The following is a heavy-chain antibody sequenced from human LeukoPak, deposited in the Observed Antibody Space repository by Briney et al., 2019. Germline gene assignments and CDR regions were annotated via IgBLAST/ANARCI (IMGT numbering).Heavy chain of an antibody. CDR2: IKQDGSEI. J-gene: IGHJ4*02. Sequence: GGSLRLSCATSGFTFSDYWMHWVRQAPGRGLEWVANIKQDGSEIYYVDSVKGRFTITRDNAKNSLSLQMNSLRAEDTAVYYCARDADSGYDYWGQGTLVTVSS. D-gene: IGHD5-12*01. CDR3: ARDADSGYDY. V-gene: IGHV3-7*01. CDR1: GFTFSDYW.